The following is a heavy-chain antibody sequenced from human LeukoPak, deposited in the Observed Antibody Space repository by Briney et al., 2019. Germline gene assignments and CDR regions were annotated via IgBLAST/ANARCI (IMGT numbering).Heavy chain of an antibody. CDR3: ARWTKNYFDY. V-gene: IGHV4-39*01. Sequence: SETLSLTCSVSGGSISSDSFYWGWIRQPPGKGLEWIRSMYYSGSTYYNPSLKSRVTISVDTSKNQFSLKLSSVTAADTAVYYCARWTKNYFDYWGQGTLVTVSS. J-gene: IGHJ4*02. CDR2: MYYSGST. CDR1: GGSISSDSFY. D-gene: IGHD3/OR15-3a*01.